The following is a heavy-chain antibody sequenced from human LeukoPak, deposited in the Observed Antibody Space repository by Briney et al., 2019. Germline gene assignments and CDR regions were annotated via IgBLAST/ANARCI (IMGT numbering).Heavy chain of an antibody. CDR2: INHSGST. J-gene: IGHJ5*02. V-gene: IGHV4-34*01. CDR3: ARGSLYYYGSGDWFDP. D-gene: IGHD3-10*01. CDR1: GGSFSGYY. Sequence: SETLSLTCAVYGGSFSGYYWSWLRQPPGKGLEWIGEINHSGSTNYNPSLKSRVTISVDTSKNQFSLKLSSVTAADTAVYYCARGSLYYYGSGDWFDPWGQGTLVTVSS.